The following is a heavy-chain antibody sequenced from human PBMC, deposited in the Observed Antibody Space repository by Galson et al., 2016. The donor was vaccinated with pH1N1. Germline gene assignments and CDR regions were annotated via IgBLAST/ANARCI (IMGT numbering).Heavy chain of an antibody. CDR1: GFTFSAYW. V-gene: IGHV3-7*04. CDR3: ARSIAGRDSY. CDR2: INQDGSQK. D-gene: IGHD6-6*01. Sequence: SLRLSCAASGFTFSAYWMHWVRQAPGKGLEWVANINQDGSQKYSVDSVKGRFTISRDNAKNSLYLQMNSLRAEDTAVYYCARSIAGRDSYWGQGTLVTVSS. J-gene: IGHJ4*02.